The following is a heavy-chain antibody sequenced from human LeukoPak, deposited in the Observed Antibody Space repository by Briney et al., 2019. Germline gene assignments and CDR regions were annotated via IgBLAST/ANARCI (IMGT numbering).Heavy chain of an antibody. V-gene: IGHV3-11*01. CDR1: GFTFIDYY. Sequence: GWSLRLSCAASGFTFIDYYMSWIRQAPGKGLDWVPYISSSGSTIYYAHSVKGRFTISRDNAKTSLYLQMNSLRAEDPAVYYCARDMKLPGVEPWGQGTLVTVSS. CDR3: ARDMKLPGVEP. CDR2: ISSSGSTI. J-gene: IGHJ5*02. D-gene: IGHD1-7*01.